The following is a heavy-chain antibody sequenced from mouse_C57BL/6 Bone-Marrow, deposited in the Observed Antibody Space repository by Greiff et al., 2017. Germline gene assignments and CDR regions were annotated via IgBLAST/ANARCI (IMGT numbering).Heavy chain of an antibody. J-gene: IGHJ1*03. CDR2: IDPETGGT. CDR1: GYTFTDYE. V-gene: IGHV1-15*01. CDR3: TRRGYWYFDV. Sequence: QVQLQQSGAELVRPGASVTLSCKASGYTFTDYEMHWVKQTPVHGLEWIGAIDPETGGTAYNQKFKGKAILTADKSSSTAYMELRSLTSEDSAGYYCTRRGYWYFDVWGTGTTVTVSS.